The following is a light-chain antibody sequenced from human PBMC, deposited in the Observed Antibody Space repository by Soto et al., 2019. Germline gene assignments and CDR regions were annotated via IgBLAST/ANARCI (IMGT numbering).Light chain of an antibody. CDR3: RQRSNWPPTIT. CDR2: GAS. V-gene: IGKV3-11*01. CDR1: QSVSSN. Sequence: EIVMSLSPATLSVTPGERATLSCRASQSVSSNLAWYQQKPGQAPRLLIYGASTRATGIPARFSGSGSGTDFTLTISSLEPEDFAVYYCRQRSNWPPTITFGQRTRPEV. J-gene: IGKJ5*01.